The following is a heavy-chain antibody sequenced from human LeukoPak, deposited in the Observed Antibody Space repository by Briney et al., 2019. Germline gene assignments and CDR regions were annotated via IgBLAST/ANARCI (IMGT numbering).Heavy chain of an antibody. V-gene: IGHV3-21*01. D-gene: IGHD2-21*02. CDR2: ISSSSNYI. CDR3: ARDTFCGDDCYSDY. J-gene: IGHJ4*02. CDR1: GFTFSSYS. Sequence: PPGSLRLSCAASGFTFSSYSMNCVRQAPGKVLEWVSSISSSSNYIYYADSVKGRFTITRDNAKNSMYLQMNSLRAEDTAVYYCARDTFCGDDCYSDYWGQGTLVTVSS.